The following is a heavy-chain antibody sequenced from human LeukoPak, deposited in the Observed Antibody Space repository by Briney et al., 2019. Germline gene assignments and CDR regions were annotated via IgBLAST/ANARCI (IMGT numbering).Heavy chain of an antibody. Sequence: SETLSLTCTVSGGSISSSSYYWGWIRQPPGKGLEWIGSIYYSGSTYYNPSLKSRVTISVDTSKNQFSLKLSSVTAADTAVYYCARQRGGISVAGTLYCGQGTLVTVSS. D-gene: IGHD6-19*01. J-gene: IGHJ4*02. CDR2: IYYSGST. V-gene: IGHV4-39*01. CDR3: ARQRGGISVAGTLY. CDR1: GGSISSSSYY.